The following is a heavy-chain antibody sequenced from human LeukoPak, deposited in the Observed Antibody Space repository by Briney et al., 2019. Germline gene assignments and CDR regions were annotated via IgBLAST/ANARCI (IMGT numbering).Heavy chain of an antibody. Sequence: SGTLSLTCTVSGGSISSGDYYWSWIRQPPGNGLEWIGYIYYSGSTYYNPSLKSRVTISVDTSKNQFSLKLSSVTAADTAMFYCARVRDPYYYYMDVWGKGTTVTVSS. CDR3: ARVRDPYYYYMDV. J-gene: IGHJ6*03. CDR2: IYYSGST. D-gene: IGHD5-24*01. CDR1: GGSISSGDYY. V-gene: IGHV4-30-4*08.